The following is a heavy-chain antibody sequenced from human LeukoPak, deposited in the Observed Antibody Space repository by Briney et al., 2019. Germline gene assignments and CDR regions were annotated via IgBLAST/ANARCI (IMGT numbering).Heavy chain of an antibody. CDR2: IYYSGST. Sequence: SETLSLTCTVSGVSISSYYWSWIRQPPGKALEWIGYIYYSGSTDYNPSLKSRVPISVDTSKNQFSLKLSYVTAADTGVYYCARDGSGWGGRYYYMDVWGKGTTVTVSS. J-gene: IGHJ6*03. CDR1: GVSISSYY. V-gene: IGHV4-59*01. CDR3: ARDGSGWGGRYYYMDV. D-gene: IGHD6-19*01.